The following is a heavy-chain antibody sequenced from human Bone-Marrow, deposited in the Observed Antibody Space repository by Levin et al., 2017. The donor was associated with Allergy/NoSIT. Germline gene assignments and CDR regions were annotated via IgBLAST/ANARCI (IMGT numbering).Heavy chain of an antibody. CDR2: INHSGST. J-gene: IGHJ4*02. Sequence: LETLSLTCAVYGGSFSGYYWSWIRQPPGKGLEWIGEINHSGSTNYNPSLKSRVTISVDTSKNQFSLKLSSVTAADTAVYYCARVGGAAAGRWGQGTLVTVSS. CDR1: GGSFSGYY. D-gene: IGHD6-13*01. V-gene: IGHV4-34*01. CDR3: ARVGGAAAGR.